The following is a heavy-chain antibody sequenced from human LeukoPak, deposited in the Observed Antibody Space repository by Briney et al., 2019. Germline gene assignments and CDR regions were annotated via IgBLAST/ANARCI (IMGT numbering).Heavy chain of an antibody. Sequence: PGGSLRLSCAASGFTFSSYAMHWVRQAPGKGLEWVAVISYDGSNEYYADSVKGRFTISRDNSKNTLYLQMNSLRAEDTAVYYCARGDVAYVWGSYRHWGQGTLVTVSS. CDR1: GFTFSSYA. J-gene: IGHJ4*02. CDR2: ISYDGSNE. V-gene: IGHV3-30-3*01. D-gene: IGHD3-16*02. CDR3: ARGDVAYVWGSYRH.